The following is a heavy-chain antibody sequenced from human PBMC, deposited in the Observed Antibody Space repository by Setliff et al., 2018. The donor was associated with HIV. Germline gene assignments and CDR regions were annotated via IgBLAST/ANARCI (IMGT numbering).Heavy chain of an antibody. CDR3: ARTDYGGNSGGNYFDY. CDR1: GYTFTTYD. CDR2: ISPYNGHT. D-gene: IGHD4-17*01. Sequence: AASVKVSCKASGYTFTTYDITWVRQAPGQGLEWLGWISPYNGHTNFAQKFQGRVTMTTDTATSTAYMEVRSLRSDDTAVYYCARTDYGGNSGGNYFDYWGQGSLVT. V-gene: IGHV1-18*01. J-gene: IGHJ4*02.